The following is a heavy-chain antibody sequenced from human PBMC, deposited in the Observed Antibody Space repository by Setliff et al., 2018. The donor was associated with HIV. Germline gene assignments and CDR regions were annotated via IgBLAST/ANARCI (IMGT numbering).Heavy chain of an antibody. CDR2: IYTTGST. Sequence: SETLSLTCTVSGGSISSYYWSWIRQPPGKGLEWIGYIYTTGSTYYNPSLKSRVTISVDTSKNQFSLKLSSVTAADTAVYYCARHYYGSGSYYNPPPYYYYYMDVWGKGTTVT. CDR1: GGSISSYY. CDR3: ARHYYGSGSYYNPPPYYYYYMDV. V-gene: IGHV4-4*08. D-gene: IGHD3-10*01. J-gene: IGHJ6*03.